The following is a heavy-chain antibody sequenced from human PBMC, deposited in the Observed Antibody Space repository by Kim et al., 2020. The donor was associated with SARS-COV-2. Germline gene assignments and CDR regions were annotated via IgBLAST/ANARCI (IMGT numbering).Heavy chain of an antibody. J-gene: IGHJ4*02. Sequence: KGRFTISRDNSKNTLYLQMNSLRAEDTAVYYCARDPREVSIVVVPAAMIEWGQGTLVTVSS. CDR3: ARDPREVSIVVVPAAMIE. V-gene: IGHV3-30*01. D-gene: IGHD2-2*01.